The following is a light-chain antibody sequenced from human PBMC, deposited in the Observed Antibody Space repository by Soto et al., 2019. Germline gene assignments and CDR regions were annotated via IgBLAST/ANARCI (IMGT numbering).Light chain of an antibody. V-gene: IGLV1-51*02. CDR1: TSNIGNNY. Sequence: QSVLTQPPSISAAPGQKVTISCSGSTSNIGNNYVSWYQQLPGTAPKLLIYENNKRPSGIPDRFSGSKPGTSATLGITGLQNGDEADYYCGTWDSSLSAGVFGGGTKLTVL. J-gene: IGLJ3*02. CDR3: GTWDSSLSAGV. CDR2: ENN.